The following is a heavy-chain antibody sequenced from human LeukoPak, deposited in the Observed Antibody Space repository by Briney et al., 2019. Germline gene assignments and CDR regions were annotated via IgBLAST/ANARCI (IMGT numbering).Heavy chain of an antibody. V-gene: IGHV3-30*04. J-gene: IGHJ4*02. CDR3: ARGPRWGFVSGYYQGHAGTYGYFDY. CDR1: GFTFSSYA. Sequence: GGSLRLSCAAFGFTFSSYAMHWVRQAPGKGLEWVAVISYDGSNKYYADSVKGRFTISRDNSKNTLYLQMNSLRAEDTAVYYCARGPRWGFVSGYYQGHAGTYGYFDYWGQGTLVTVSS. CDR2: ISYDGSNK. D-gene: IGHD3-3*01.